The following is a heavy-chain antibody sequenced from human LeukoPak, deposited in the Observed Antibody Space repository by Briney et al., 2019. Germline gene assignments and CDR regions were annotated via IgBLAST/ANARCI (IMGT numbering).Heavy chain of an antibody. V-gene: IGHV1-69*06. CDR1: GDTFINYA. J-gene: IGHJ4*02. D-gene: IGHD3-22*01. Sequence: ASVKVSCKASGDTFINYAIIWVRQAPGQGLECMGGIIPIFGTANYAQKFQGRVTITADKSTSTAYMELSSLRSEDTAVYYCARMGYYDSSGYYLKGWYYFDYWGQGTLVTVSS. CDR2: IIPIFGTA. CDR3: ARMGYYDSSGYYLKGWYYFDY.